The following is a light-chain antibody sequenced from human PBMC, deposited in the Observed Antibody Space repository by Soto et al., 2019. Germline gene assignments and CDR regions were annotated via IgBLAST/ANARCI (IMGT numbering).Light chain of an antibody. Sequence: QSVLTQPASVSGSPGQSITISCTGTSSDVGNYKYVSWYQQHPGKAAKLMIYEVSNRPSGVSNRFSGSKSGNTASLTISGLQAEDEADYYCFSYTSSGTYVFGTGTKLTVL. CDR1: SSDVGNYKY. V-gene: IGLV2-14*01. CDR3: FSYTSSGTYV. CDR2: EVS. J-gene: IGLJ1*01.